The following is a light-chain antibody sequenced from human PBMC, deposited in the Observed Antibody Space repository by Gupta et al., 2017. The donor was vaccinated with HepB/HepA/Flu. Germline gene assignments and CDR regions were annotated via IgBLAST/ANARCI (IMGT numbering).Light chain of an antibody. CDR2: GAS. J-gene: IGKJ1*01. Sequence: DIFLTHSPGTLSLSLGERATLSWRASQSLDSRYLAWYQKKRGKAPRLLIYGASNRATGIPDRFSGSGSGTDFTLTISRLEPEDFVLYYCQQYHRSPWTFGQGTKLEIK. CDR1: QSLDSRY. CDR3: QQYHRSPWT. V-gene: IGKV3-20*01.